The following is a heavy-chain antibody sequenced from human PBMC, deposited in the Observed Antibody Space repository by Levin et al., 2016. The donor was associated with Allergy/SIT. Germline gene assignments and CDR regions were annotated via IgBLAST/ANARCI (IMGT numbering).Heavy chain of an antibody. D-gene: IGHD5-12*01. V-gene: IGHV3-21*01. CDR2: ISSSSSYI. Sequence: WIRQPPGKGLEWVSSISSSSSYIYYADSVKGRFTISRDNAKNSLYLQMNSLRAEDTAVYYCARDRIDGEYSGYQGAFDIWGQGTMVTVSS. CDR3: ARDRIDGEYSGYQGAFDI. J-gene: IGHJ3*02.